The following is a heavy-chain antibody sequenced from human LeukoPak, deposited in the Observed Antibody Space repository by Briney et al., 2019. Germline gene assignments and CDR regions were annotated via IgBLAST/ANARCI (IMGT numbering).Heavy chain of an antibody. D-gene: IGHD6-19*01. Sequence: PGGSLRLSCVASGFTVSSNYMSWVRQAPGKGLEWVSDIYSAGNTYYADSVKGRFTISRHNSENTLYPHMNSLRVEDTAVYFCARGGTPGYSSGRIDYWGQGTLVTVSS. V-gene: IGHV3-53*04. J-gene: IGHJ4*02. CDR3: ARGGTPGYSSGRIDY. CDR2: IYSAGNT. CDR1: GFTVSSNY.